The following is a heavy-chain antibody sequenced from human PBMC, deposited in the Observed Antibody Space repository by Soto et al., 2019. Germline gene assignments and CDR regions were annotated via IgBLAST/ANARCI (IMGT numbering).Heavy chain of an antibody. Sequence: SETLSLTCTVPGGSISSYYWSWIRQPAGKGLEWIGRIYTSGSTNYNPSLKSRVTMSVDTSKNQFSLKLSSVTAADTAVYYCARDWVYFYDQYYYYGMDVWGQGTTVTVSS. J-gene: IGHJ6*02. V-gene: IGHV4-4*07. CDR3: ARDWVYFYDQYYYYGMDV. CDR2: IYTSGST. CDR1: GGSISSYY. D-gene: IGHD3-22*01.